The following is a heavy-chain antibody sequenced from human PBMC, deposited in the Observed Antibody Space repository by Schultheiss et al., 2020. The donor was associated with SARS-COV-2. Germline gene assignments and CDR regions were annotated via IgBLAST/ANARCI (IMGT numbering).Heavy chain of an antibody. CDR2: ISSSSSYI. V-gene: IGHV3-21*01. D-gene: IGHD2-21*02. CDR3: ARGNVVVTHWYFDL. CDR1: GFTFSSYS. J-gene: IGHJ2*01. Sequence: GESLKISCAASGFTFSSYSMNWVRQAPGKGLEWVSSISSSSSYIYYADSVKGRFTISRDNAKNSLYLQMNSLRAEDTAVYYCARGNVVVTHWYFDLWGRGTLVTVSS.